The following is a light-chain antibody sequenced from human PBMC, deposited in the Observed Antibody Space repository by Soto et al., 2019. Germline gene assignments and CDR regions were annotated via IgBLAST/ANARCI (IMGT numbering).Light chain of an antibody. CDR2: EGS. CDR1: SSDVGSYNL. V-gene: IGLV2-23*03. CDR3: CSYAGSRSFVV. Sequence: QSALTQPASVSGSPGQSITISCTGTSSDVGSYNLVSWYQQHPGKAPKLIIYEGSKRPSGVSNRFSGSKSGNTASLTISGLQAEDEADYYCCSYAGSRSFVVFGGVTKLTVL. J-gene: IGLJ2*01.